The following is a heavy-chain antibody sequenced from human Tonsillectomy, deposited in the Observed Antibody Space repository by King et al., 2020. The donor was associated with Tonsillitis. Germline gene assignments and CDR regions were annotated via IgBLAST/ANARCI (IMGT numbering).Heavy chain of an antibody. J-gene: IGHJ4*02. CDR1: GYSISSGYY. V-gene: IGHV4-38-2*01. Sequence: VQLQESGPGLVKPSETLSLTCAVSGYSISSGYYWGWIRQPPGKGLEWIGSIYHSGSTYYNPSLKSRVTISVDTSKNQFSLKLSSVTAADTAVYDCARCPGGMVRGPSDYWGQGTLVTVSS. D-gene: IGHD3-10*01. CDR3: ARCPGGMVRGPSDY. CDR2: IYHSGST.